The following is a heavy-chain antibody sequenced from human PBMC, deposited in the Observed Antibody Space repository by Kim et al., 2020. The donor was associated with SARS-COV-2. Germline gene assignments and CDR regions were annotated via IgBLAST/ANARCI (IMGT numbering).Heavy chain of an antibody. J-gene: IGHJ4*02. V-gene: IGHV6-1*01. D-gene: IGHD5-12*01. CDR3: AREGTSRDGYTLFDY. Sequence: VSEKSRITIDPDTSKNKFSLQLNSVTPEDTAVYYCAREGTSRDGYTLFDYWGQGTLVTVSS.